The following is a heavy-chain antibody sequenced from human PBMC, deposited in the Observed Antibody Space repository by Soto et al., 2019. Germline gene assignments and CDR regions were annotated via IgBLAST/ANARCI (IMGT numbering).Heavy chain of an antibody. CDR3: TTTTVSQFGYYYYGMDV. CDR2: ISYDGSNK. J-gene: IGHJ6*02. Sequence: GGSLRLSCAASGFTFSSYAMHWVRQAPGKGLEWVAVISYDGSNKYYADSVKGRFTISRDNSKNTLYLQMNSLKTEDTAVYYCTTTTVSQFGYYYYGMDVWGQGTTVTVSS. V-gene: IGHV3-30-3*01. CDR1: GFTFSSYA. D-gene: IGHD4-17*01.